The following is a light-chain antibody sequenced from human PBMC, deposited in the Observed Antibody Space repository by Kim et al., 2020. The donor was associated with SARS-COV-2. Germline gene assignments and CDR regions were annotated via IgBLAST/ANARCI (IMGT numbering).Light chain of an antibody. V-gene: IGKV1-27*01. CDR2: AAS. Sequence: ASGGDRVTSTCRASQGIRNYLAWYQQKPGKVPKLLIYAASTLQSGVPSRFSGSGSGTDFTLTISSLQPEDVATYYCQKYNSAPLTFGGGTKVDIK. J-gene: IGKJ4*01. CDR1: QGIRNY. CDR3: QKYNSAPLT.